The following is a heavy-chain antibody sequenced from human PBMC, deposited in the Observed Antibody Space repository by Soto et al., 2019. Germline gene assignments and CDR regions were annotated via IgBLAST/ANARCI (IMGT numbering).Heavy chain of an antibody. CDR3: AKGLVSEGGSYPTPCDY. CDR2: ISGSGGST. D-gene: IGHD1-26*01. V-gene: IGHV3-23*01. Sequence: EVQLLESGGGLVQPGGSLRLSCAASGFTFSSYAMSWVRQAPGKGLEWVSAISGSGGSTYYADSVKGRFTISRDNSRRTLFLHMIGLRAADTSVYYCAKGLVSEGGSYPTPCDYWGQGTLVTVSS. J-gene: IGHJ4*02. CDR1: GFTFSSYA.